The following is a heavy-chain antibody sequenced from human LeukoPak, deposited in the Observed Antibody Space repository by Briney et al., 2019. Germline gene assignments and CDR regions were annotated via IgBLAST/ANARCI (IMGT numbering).Heavy chain of an antibody. CDR2: ITDSGRT. CDR1: SGSFSGYY. V-gene: IGHV4-34*01. J-gene: IGHJ3*01. Sequence: SETLSLTCALHSGSFSGYYWAWIRQPPGKGLEWIGEITDSGRTNYSPSLKSRVTISTDTSKNQLSLSLISVTAADTGVYYCARVSYGYDALDVWGQGTTVTVFS. D-gene: IGHD5-12*01. CDR3: ARVSYGYDALDV.